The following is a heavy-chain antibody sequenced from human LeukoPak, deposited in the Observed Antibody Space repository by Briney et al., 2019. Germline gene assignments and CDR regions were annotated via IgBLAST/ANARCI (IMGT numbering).Heavy chain of an antibody. CDR2: IYHSGST. Sequence: SETLSLTCTVSGGSISSSSYYWGWIRQPPGKGLEWIGSIYHSGSTYYNPSLKSRATISVDTSKNQFSLKLSSVTAADTAVYYCARYGSGSYYPIEGFDYWGQGTLVTVSS. V-gene: IGHV4-39*07. J-gene: IGHJ4*02. D-gene: IGHD3-10*01. CDR1: GGSISSSSYY. CDR3: ARYGSGSYYPIEGFDY.